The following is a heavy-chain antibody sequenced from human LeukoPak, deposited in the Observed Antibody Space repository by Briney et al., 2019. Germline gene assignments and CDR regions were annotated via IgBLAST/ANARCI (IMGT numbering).Heavy chain of an antibody. V-gene: IGHV1-18*01. CDR2: ISAYNGNT. CDR3: ARAPSFSYYDFWSGYSSNAFDI. Sequence: GASVKVSCKASGYTFTSYGISWVRQAPGQGLEWMGWISAYNGNTNYAQKLQGRVTMTTDTSTSTAYMELRSLRSDDTAVYYCARAPSFSYYDFWSGYSSNAFDIWGQGTMVTVSS. CDR1: GYTFTSYG. D-gene: IGHD3-3*01. J-gene: IGHJ3*02.